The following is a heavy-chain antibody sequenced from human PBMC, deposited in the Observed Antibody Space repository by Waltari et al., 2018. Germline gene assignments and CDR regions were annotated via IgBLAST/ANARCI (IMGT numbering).Heavy chain of an antibody. CDR3: ASSAITSGDWLLPSYFDY. CDR2: IIPILGTA. CDR1: GGTFSSYA. J-gene: IGHJ4*02. V-gene: IGHV1-69*05. Sequence: QVQLVQSGAEVKKPGSSVKVSCKASGGTFSSYAISWVRQAPGQGLEWMGGIIPILGTANYAQKFQGRVTITTDESTSTAYMELSSLRSEDTAVYYCASSAITSGDWLLPSYFDYWGQGTLVTVSS. D-gene: IGHD3-9*01.